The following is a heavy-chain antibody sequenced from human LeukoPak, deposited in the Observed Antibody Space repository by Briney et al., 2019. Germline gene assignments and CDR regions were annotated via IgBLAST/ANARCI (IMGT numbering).Heavy chain of an antibody. CDR3: ARGGGIAAQDY. Sequence: SETLSRTCAVYGGSFSGHYWSWIRQPPGKGLGWMGEINHSGRTNYNPSLKSRVTISVDTSKNQFSLKLSSVTAADTAVYYCARGGGIAAQDYWGQGTLVTVSS. J-gene: IGHJ4*02. D-gene: IGHD6-6*01. V-gene: IGHV4-34*01. CDR2: INHSGRT. CDR1: GGSFSGHY.